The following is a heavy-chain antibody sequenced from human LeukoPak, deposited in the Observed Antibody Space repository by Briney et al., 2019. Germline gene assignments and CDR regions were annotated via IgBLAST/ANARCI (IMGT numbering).Heavy chain of an antibody. CDR2: IKEDGSEK. CDR3: ARDSSGYQ. Sequence: WGSLRLSCAASGFTFSTYWRSWVRQAPGKGLEWVANIKEDGSEKYYGDSVKGRFTIARDSAKNSLYLQMNSLRAEDTAVYHCARDSSGYQWGQGTLVTVPS. J-gene: IGHJ4*02. D-gene: IGHD3-22*01. CDR1: GFTFSTYW. V-gene: IGHV3-7*01.